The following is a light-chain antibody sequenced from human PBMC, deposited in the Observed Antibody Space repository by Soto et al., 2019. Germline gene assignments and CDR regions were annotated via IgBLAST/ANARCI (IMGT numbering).Light chain of an antibody. CDR3: QSYDSSLSGDV. CDR2: GNS. Sequence: QSVLTQPPSVSGAPGQRVTISCTGSSSNIGAGYDVHWYQQLPGTAPKVLIYGNSNRPSGVPDRFSGSKSGTSASLAITGLRAEDEADYYCQSYDSSLSGDVFGTGTKLTVL. CDR1: SSNIGAGYD. V-gene: IGLV1-40*01. J-gene: IGLJ1*01.